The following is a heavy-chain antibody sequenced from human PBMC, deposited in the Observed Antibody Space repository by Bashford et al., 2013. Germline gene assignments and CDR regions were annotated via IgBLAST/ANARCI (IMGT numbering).Heavy chain of an antibody. J-gene: IGHJ3*01. V-gene: IGHV4-31*03. D-gene: IGHD3-10*01. CDR2: IYYSGFT. CDR1: GDSISSGDYY. CDR3: ASIGYAERELT. Sequence: SSETLSLTCTVSGDSISSGDYYWSWIRQHPGKGLEYIGYIYYSGFTYYNPSLNSRITISIDTSKSQFSLKLSFVTAADTAVYFCASIGYAERELTWGQGDNGHRLL.